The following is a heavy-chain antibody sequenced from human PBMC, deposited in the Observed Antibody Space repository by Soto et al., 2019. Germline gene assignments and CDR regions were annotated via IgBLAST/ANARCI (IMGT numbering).Heavy chain of an antibody. CDR3: ASPHSSSWYLGYYYGMDV. J-gene: IGHJ6*02. D-gene: IGHD6-13*01. CDR1: GGSISSSSYY. CDR2: IYYSGST. Sequence: ASETLSLTCTVSGGSISSSSYYWGWIRQPPGKGLEWIGSIYYSGSTYYNPSLKSRVTISVDTSKNQFSLKLSSVTAADTAVYYCASPHSSSWYLGYYYGMDVWGQGTTVTVSS. V-gene: IGHV4-39*01.